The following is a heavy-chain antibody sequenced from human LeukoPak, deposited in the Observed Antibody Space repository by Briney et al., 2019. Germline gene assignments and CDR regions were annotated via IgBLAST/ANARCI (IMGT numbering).Heavy chain of an antibody. Sequence: PGGSLRLSCAASGFTVSNNYMTWVRQAPGKGLEWVSVIYSAGSTYYADSVKGRFTISRDNSKNTLYLQMNSLRAEDTAVYYCARASRGYYYLYFDYWGLGTLVTVSS. V-gene: IGHV3-53*01. J-gene: IGHJ4*02. CDR3: ARASRGYYYLYFDY. CDR1: GFTVSNNY. CDR2: IYSAGST. D-gene: IGHD5-12*01.